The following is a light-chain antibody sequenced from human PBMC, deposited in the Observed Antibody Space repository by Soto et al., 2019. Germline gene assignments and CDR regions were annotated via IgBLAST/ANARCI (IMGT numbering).Light chain of an antibody. V-gene: IGKV3D-15*01. Sequence: IVMTQSPATLSVSPGERATLSCRASQSVSNNLAWYQQKPGQAPRLLIHGASTRATGIPARFSGSGSGTEFTLTISSLQSEDFAVYYCQQYDNWPLLTFGGGTEVEIK. J-gene: IGKJ4*01. CDR3: QQYDNWPLLT. CDR2: GAS. CDR1: QSVSNN.